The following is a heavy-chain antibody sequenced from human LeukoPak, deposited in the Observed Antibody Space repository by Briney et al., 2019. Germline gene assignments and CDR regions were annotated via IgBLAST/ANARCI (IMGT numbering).Heavy chain of an antibody. V-gene: IGHV1-69*13. Sequence: ASVKVSCKASGGTFSSYAISWVRQAPGQGLEWMGGIIPIFGTANYAQKFQGRVTITADESTSTAYMELSSLRSEDTAVYYCARSGYCSSTSCYGYFDYWGQGTLVTVSS. J-gene: IGHJ4*02. D-gene: IGHD2-2*01. CDR1: GGTFSSYA. CDR3: ARSGYCSSTSCYGYFDY. CDR2: IIPIFGTA.